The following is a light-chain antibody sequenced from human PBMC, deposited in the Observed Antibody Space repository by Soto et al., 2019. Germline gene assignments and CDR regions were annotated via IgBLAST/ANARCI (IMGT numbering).Light chain of an antibody. J-gene: IGLJ1*01. CDR2: DVS. CDR1: SSDVGSYNY. Sequence: QSVLTQPASVSGSPGQSITISCTGTSSDVGSYNYVSWYQQHPGKAPKLMIYDVSNRPSGVSNRFSGSKSGNTASLTISWLQAEDEADYYCNSYTGSSTPYGFGTGTKVTVL. CDR3: NSYTGSSTPYG. V-gene: IGLV2-14*03.